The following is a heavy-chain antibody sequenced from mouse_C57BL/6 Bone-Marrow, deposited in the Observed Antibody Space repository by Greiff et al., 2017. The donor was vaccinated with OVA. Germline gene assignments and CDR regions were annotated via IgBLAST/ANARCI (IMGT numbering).Heavy chain of an antibody. CDR3: ARGYDGGDY. CDR2: IWSGGGT. V-gene: IGHV2-2*01. Sequence: VKLVESGPGLVQPSQRLSITCTVSGFSLTSYGVHWVRQSPGKGLEWLGVIWSGGGTDYNAAFISRLSISKDNSKSKVFFKKSSLKADDTAIEYCARGYDGGDYWGQGTTLTVSA. J-gene: IGHJ2*01. D-gene: IGHD2-12*01. CDR1: GFSLTSYG.